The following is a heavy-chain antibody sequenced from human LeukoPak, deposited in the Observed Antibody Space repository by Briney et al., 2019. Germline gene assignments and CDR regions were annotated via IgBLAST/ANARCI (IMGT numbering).Heavy chain of an antibody. V-gene: IGHV3-74*01. CDR3: ASRIPYDSSSY. CDR2: ISSDGSST. D-gene: IGHD3-22*01. J-gene: IGHJ4*02. Sequence: PGGSLRLSCAASGXTFSSYWMHWVRQAPGKGLVWVSSISSDGSSTDYADSVKGRFTISRDNAKNTLYLQMNSLRAEDTAVYYCASRIPYDSSSYWGQGTLVTVSS. CDR1: GXTFSSYW.